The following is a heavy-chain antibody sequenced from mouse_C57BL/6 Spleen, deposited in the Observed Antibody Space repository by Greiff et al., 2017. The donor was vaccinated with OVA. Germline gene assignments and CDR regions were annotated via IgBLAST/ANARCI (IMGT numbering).Heavy chain of an antibody. V-gene: IGHV1-54*01. CDR2: INPGSGGT. D-gene: IGHD1-1*01. CDR3: ARFENYYGSSPYYAMDY. J-gene: IGHJ4*01. CDR1: GYAFTNYL. Sequence: VQLVESGAELVRPGTSVTVSCKASGYAFTNYLIEWVKQRPGQGLEWIGVINPGSGGTNYNEKFKGKATLTADKSSSTAYMQLSSLTSEDSAVYFCARFENYYGSSPYYAMDYWGQGTSVTVSS.